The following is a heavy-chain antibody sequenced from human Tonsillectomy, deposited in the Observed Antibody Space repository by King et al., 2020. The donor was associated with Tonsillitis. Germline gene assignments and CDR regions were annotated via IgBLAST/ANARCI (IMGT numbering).Heavy chain of an antibody. J-gene: IGHJ4*02. CDR2: INPNSGGT. CDR1: GYTFIGFY. V-gene: IGHV1-2*02. CDR3: ATVAGSGTYFPIHY. D-gene: IGHD1-26*01. Sequence: QLVQSGAEVKKPGASVKVSCKASGYTFIGFYMHWMRQAPGQGLEWMGWINPNSGGTNLAQRFQGRVTMTRDTSITTAYMDLSGLTSDDTAVYYCATVAGSGTYFPIHYWGQGTLVTVSA.